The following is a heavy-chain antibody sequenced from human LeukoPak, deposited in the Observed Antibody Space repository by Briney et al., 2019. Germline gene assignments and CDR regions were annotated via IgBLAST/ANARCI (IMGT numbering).Heavy chain of an antibody. CDR2: IYYSGST. D-gene: IGHD2-2*01. CDR3: AREGGGPSANTDY. J-gene: IGHJ4*02. V-gene: IGHV4-30-4*01. Sequence: LGYIYYSGSTYYNPSLKSRVTISVDTSKNHFSLKLSSVTAADTAVYYCAREGGGPSANTDYWGQGTLVTVSS.